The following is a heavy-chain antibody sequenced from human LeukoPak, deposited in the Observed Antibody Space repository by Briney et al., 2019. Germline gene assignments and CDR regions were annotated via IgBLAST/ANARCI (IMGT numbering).Heavy chain of an antibody. V-gene: IGHV3-23*01. CDR3: ARVKERLSFDY. D-gene: IGHD1-26*01. CDR2: IIGSGGST. CDR1: GLTFRRYT. J-gene: IGHJ4*02. Sequence: GGSLRLSCAACGLTFRRYTMSGVRPAQGKGVEWVSAIIGSGGSTYHADSVKGRFTTSRDNSKNTLYLQMTSLRAEDTAVYYCARVKERLSFDYWGQGTLVTVSS.